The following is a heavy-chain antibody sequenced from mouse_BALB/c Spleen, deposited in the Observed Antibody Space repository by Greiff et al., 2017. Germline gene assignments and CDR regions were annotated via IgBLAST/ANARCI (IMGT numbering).Heavy chain of an antibody. CDR1: GYTFTDYW. CDR3: ARAYGNFYAMDD. Sequence: VQLQQPGAELVMPGASVKMSCKASGYTFTDYWMHWVKQRPGQGLEWIGAIDTSDSYTSYNQKFKGKATLTVDESSSTAYMQLSSLTSEDSAVYYCARAYGNFYAMDDWGEGTSVTVSS. CDR2: IDTSDSYT. D-gene: IGHD2-1*01. V-gene: IGHV1-69*01. J-gene: IGHJ4*01.